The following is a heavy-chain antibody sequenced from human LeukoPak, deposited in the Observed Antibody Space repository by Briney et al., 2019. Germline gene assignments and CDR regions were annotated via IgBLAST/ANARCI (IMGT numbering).Heavy chain of an antibody. D-gene: IGHD3-22*01. CDR3: VRDRGAYYYDTGY. CDR1: GFTFSSYA. Sequence: PGGSLRLSCAASGFTFSSYAMSWVRQAPGKGLEWVSVIYTGGSTYYADSVKGRFTISRDNSKNTLYLQMNSLRAEDTAVYYCVRDRGAYYYDTGYWGQGTLVAVSS. J-gene: IGHJ4*02. CDR2: IYTGGST. V-gene: IGHV3-66*01.